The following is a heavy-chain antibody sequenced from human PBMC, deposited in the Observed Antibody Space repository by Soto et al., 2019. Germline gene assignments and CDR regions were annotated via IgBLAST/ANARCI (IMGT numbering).Heavy chain of an antibody. CDR2: IYPGDSDT. CDR3: ARHRNYDILTGHTDD. J-gene: IGHJ4*02. Sequence: GESLKISCKGSGYSFTSYWIVGVRKMPGKGLEWMGIIYPGDSDTRYSPSFPGQVTISADKSIRTAYLQWSSLKASDTAVYYCARHRNYDILTGHTDDWAQGTLVTVSS. V-gene: IGHV5-51*01. D-gene: IGHD3-9*01. CDR1: GYSFTSYW.